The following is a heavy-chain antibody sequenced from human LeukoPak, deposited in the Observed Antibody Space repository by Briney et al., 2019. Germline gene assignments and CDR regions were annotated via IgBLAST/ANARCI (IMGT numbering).Heavy chain of an antibody. D-gene: IGHD3-9*01. CDR3: AKGDLVDWLLPSFDY. Sequence: GGSLRLSCAASGFTFSSYSMNWVRQAPGKGLEWVSSISSSSSYIYYADSVKGRFTISRDNAKNSLYLQMNSLRAEDTALYYCAKGDLVDWLLPSFDYWGQGTLVTVSS. V-gene: IGHV3-21*04. CDR1: GFTFSSYS. CDR2: ISSSSSYI. J-gene: IGHJ4*02.